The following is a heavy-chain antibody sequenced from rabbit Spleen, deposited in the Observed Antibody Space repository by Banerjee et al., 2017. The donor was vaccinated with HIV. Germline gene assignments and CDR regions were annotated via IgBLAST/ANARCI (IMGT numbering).Heavy chain of an antibody. CDR1: GFTLSSYY. Sequence: QLKETGGGLVQPGGSLTLSCKASGFTLSSYYMNWVRQAPGKGLEWIGYIDPVFGITYYANWVNGRFTISSHNAQNTLYLQLNSLTAADTATYFCVRDLGYDDYSEKGYFNLWGQGTLVTVS. D-gene: IGHD2-1*01. V-gene: IGHV1S7*01. J-gene: IGHJ4*01. CDR3: VRDLGYDDYSEKGYFNL. CDR2: IDPVFGIT.